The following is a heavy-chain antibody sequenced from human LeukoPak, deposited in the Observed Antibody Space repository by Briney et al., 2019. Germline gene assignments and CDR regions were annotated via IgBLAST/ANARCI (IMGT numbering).Heavy chain of an antibody. V-gene: IGHV1-69*13. CDR1: GGTFSRYA. CDR3: ATSGGDYYCYSLDV. D-gene: IGHD3-10*01. J-gene: IGHJ6*03. CDR2: IIPVLGAT. Sequence: SVKVSCKASGGTFSRYAISWVRQAPGQGLEWMGGIIPVLGATNYAQTFQNKVTITADEYTTTAYMELSRLTSEETAIYYCATSGGDYYCYSLDVWGKGTPVLVSS.